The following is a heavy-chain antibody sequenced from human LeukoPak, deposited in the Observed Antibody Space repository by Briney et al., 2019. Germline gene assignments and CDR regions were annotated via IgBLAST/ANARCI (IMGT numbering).Heavy chain of an antibody. CDR1: GGSVSSSSYS. Sequence: SETLSLTCTVSGGSVSSSSYSWSWIRQPPGKGLEWIGYIFYSGSTNYNPSLKSRVTISVDTSKNQFSLKLSSVTAADTAVYYCARVEIAVDAFDIWGQGTMVTVSS. V-gene: IGHV4-61*01. D-gene: IGHD6-19*01. CDR2: IFYSGST. CDR3: ARVEIAVDAFDI. J-gene: IGHJ3*02.